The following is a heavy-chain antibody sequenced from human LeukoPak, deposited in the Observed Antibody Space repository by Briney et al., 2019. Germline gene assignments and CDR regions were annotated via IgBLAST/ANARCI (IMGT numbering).Heavy chain of an antibody. D-gene: IGHD6-19*01. CDR3: ARQPTRIAVAA. V-gene: IGHV3-21*01. CDR2: ICRSSSYI. J-gene: IGHJ4*02. Sequence: GGSLSLFYGASGFTLRSYSMMWVRQAPGKGLEWVSSICRSSSYIYYADSVKGRFTISRDNAKNSLYLQMNSLRAEDTAVYYCARQPTRIAVAAWGQGTLVTVSS. CDR1: GFTLRSYS.